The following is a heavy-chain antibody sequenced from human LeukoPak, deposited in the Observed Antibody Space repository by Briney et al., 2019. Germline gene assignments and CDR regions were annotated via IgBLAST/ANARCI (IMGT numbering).Heavy chain of an antibody. Sequence: HTGGSLRLSCAASGFTFSSYSMNWVRQAPGKGLEWGSYINGSSSTIYYADSVKGRFTISRDNGKNTLYLQMNSLRAEDTAVYYCARGSTYYDSSGQVPFDYWGQGTLVTVSS. D-gene: IGHD3-22*01. J-gene: IGHJ4*02. V-gene: IGHV3-48*01. CDR3: ARGSTYYDSSGQVPFDY. CDR1: GFTFSSYS. CDR2: INGSSSTI.